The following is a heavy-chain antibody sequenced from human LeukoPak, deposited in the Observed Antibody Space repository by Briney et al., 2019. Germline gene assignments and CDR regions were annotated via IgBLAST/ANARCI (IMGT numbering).Heavy chain of an antibody. CDR2: ISYDGSNK. CDR3: ANIAVAVY. J-gene: IGHJ4*02. D-gene: IGHD6-19*01. Sequence: PGGSLRLSCAASGFTFSSYGMHWVRQAPGKGLEWVAVISYDGSNKYYADSVKGRFTISRDNSKNTLYLQMNSLRAEDTAVYYCANIAVAVYWGQGTLVTVSS. CDR1: GFTFSSYG. V-gene: IGHV3-30*18.